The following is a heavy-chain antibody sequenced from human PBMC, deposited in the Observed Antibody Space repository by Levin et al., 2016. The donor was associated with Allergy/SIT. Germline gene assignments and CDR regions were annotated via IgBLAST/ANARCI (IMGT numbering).Heavy chain of an antibody. CDR3: ARDGSGSYYLRYGMDV. J-gene: IGHJ6*02. CDR2: IYYSGST. CDR1: GGSISSGGYY. V-gene: IGHV4-31*03. D-gene: IGHD3-10*01. Sequence: SETLSLTCTVSGGSISSGGYYWSWIRQHPGKGLEWIGYIYYSGSTYYNPSLKSRVTISVDTSKNQFSLKLSSVTAADTAVYYCARDGSGSYYLRYGMDVWGQGTTVTVSS.